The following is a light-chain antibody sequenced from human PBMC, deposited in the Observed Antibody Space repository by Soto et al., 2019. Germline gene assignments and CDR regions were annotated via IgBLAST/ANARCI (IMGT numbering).Light chain of an antibody. CDR3: QHYGVWPLT. Sequence: EIVLTHSPDTLSVSPGERATLSCRASQDVRGGLAWYEQKPGQPPRVLIHGASTRATGIPARLSGSESGTVSTLTVSRRQSEDFASYYCQHYGVWPLTFGRGKTVE. V-gene: IGKV3-15*01. CDR1: QDVRGG. CDR2: GAS. J-gene: IGKJ1*01.